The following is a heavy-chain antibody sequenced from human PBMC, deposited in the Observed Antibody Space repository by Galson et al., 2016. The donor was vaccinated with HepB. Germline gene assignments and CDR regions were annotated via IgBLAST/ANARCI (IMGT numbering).Heavy chain of an antibody. CDR2: ITYHGRNQ. CDR3: GKWDWNDPAD. Sequence: SLRLSCAASGFTFRSYGLQWVRQAPGKGPEWLAIITYHGRNQFYADSGKGRFTISRDDSRNSVYLQMDSLREEDTAVYYCGKWDWNDPADWGQGTLVSVSS. D-gene: IGHD1-1*01. J-gene: IGHJ4*02. CDR1: GFTFRSYG. V-gene: IGHV3-30*03.